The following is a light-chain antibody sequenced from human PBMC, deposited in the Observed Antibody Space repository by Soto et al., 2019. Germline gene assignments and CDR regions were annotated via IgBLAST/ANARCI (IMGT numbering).Light chain of an antibody. V-gene: IGLV2-14*01. CDR2: EVS. Sequence: QPVLTQPASVSGSPGQSIAISCTGTSSDVGRYDYVSWFQQLPGKAPKLVIYEVSNRPSGVSNRFSGSKSGNTASLTISGLQAEDEADYYCSSFTTSNTWVFGGGTKLTVL. J-gene: IGLJ3*02. CDR1: SSDVGRYDY. CDR3: SSFTTSNTWV.